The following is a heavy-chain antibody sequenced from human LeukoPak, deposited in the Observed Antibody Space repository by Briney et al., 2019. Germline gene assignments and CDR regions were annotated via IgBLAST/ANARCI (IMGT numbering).Heavy chain of an antibody. CDR2: IGSSGITI. Sequence: GGSLRLSCAASGFTFSDYYMSWIGQAPGKGLEGVSYIGSSGITIYYADSVKGGFTFSRDNAKTSLYLQMHSLRAEDTAVYYCARDGGLSYYHDSSGYGLWGQGTLVTVSS. V-gene: IGHV3-11*01. D-gene: IGHD3-22*01. CDR1: GFTFSDYY. CDR3: ARDGGLSYYHDSSGYGL. J-gene: IGHJ4*02.